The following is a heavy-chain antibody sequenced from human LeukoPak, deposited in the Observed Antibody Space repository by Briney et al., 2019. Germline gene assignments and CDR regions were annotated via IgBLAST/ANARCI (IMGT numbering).Heavy chain of an antibody. V-gene: IGHV4-61*02. D-gene: IGHD1-1*01. J-gene: IGHJ3*02. Sequence: SETLSLTCTVSGGSIISGSYYWSWIRQPAGKGLEWIGRIYTSGSTNYNPSLKGRVTISVDASKNQFSLKLSSVTAADTAVYYCAREGLERGDAFDIWGQGTMVTVSS. CDR3: AREGLERGDAFDI. CDR1: GGSIISGSYY. CDR2: IYTSGST.